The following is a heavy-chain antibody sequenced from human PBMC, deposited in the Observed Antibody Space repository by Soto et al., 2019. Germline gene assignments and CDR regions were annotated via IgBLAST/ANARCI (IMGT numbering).Heavy chain of an antibody. CDR3: ASETGGGYGMDV. CDR1: GGTFSSYA. CDR2: IIPIFGTA. Sequence: SVKVSCKASGGTFSSYAISWVRQAPGQGLEWMGGIIPIFGTANYAQKFQGRVTITADESTSTAYMELSSLRSADTAVYYCASETGGGYGMDVWGQGTTVTVSS. V-gene: IGHV1-69*13. J-gene: IGHJ6*02. D-gene: IGHD2-15*01.